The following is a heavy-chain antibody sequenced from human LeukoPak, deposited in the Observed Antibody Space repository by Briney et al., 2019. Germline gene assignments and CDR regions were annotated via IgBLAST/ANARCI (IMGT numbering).Heavy chain of an antibody. Sequence: GGSLRLSCAASGFTFSSYAMSWVRQAPGKGLEWVSATSGSGGSTYYADSVKGRFTISRDNSKNTLYLQMNSLRAEDTAVYYCAKDRDPVVVIALDYWGQGTLVTVSS. CDR3: AKDRDPVVVIALDY. V-gene: IGHV3-23*01. D-gene: IGHD2-21*01. J-gene: IGHJ4*02. CDR2: TSGSGGST. CDR1: GFTFSSYA.